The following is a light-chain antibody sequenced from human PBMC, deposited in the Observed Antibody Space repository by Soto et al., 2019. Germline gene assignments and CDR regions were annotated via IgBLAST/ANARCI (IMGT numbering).Light chain of an antibody. CDR2: WAS. Sequence: DIVMTQSPDSLAVSLGERATINCRSSQSVLSSSNNLNYLAWYQQKPGQPPKLLLHWASTRESGVPDRLSGSGSGTEFTLTISSLRAEDVAVYYCQQYYSIPPTFGQGTKVEIK. J-gene: IGKJ1*01. CDR1: QSVLSSSNNLNY. V-gene: IGKV4-1*01. CDR3: QQYYSIPPT.